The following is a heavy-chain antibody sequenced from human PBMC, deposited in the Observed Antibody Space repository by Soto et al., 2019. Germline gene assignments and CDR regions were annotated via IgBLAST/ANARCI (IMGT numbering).Heavy chain of an antibody. CDR3: ARDGDSSGWYWFDP. J-gene: IGHJ5*02. D-gene: IGHD6-19*01. CDR1: GYTFTSYG. Sequence: AAVKVSCKASGYTFTSYGISWVRQAPGQGLEWMGWISAYNGNTNYAQKLQGRVTMTTDTSTSTAYMELRSLRSDDTAVYYCARDGDSSGWYWFDPWGQGTLVTVSS. V-gene: IGHV1-18*01. CDR2: ISAYNGNT.